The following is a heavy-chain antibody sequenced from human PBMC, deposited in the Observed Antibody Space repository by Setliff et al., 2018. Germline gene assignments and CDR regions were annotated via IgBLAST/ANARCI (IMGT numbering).Heavy chain of an antibody. CDR3: ARVIANCSGGSCYPYYFDY. Sequence: PSETLSLTCTVSGGSISSHYWSWIRQPPGKGLEWIGSIYTSGSTYYNPSLKSRVTISVDTSKNQFSLKLSSVTAADTAVYYCARVIANCSGGSCYPYYFDYWGQGTLVTVSS. D-gene: IGHD2-15*01. V-gene: IGHV4-4*08. CDR2: IYTSGST. CDR1: GGSISSHY. J-gene: IGHJ4*02.